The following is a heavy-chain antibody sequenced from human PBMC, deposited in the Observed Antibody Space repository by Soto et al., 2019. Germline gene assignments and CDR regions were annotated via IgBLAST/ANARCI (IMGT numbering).Heavy chain of an antibody. V-gene: IGHV3-23*01. CDR1: GFTFSTYA. Sequence: EVQLLESGGGLVQPGGSLRLSCAASGFTFSTYAMIWVRQAPGKGLEWVSAISGSGGSTYYADSVKGRFTISRDKSKNTLYLQMNSLRPEDTALYYCTKNWDNTFSSSSQWGQRTLVTVSS. CDR2: ISGSGGST. D-gene: IGHD6-6*01. CDR3: TKNWDNTFSSSSQ. J-gene: IGHJ4*02.